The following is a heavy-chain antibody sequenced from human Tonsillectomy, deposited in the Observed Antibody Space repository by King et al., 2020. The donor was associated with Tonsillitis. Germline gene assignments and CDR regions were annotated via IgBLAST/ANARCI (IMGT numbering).Heavy chain of an antibody. CDR1: GYTFTSYA. J-gene: IGHJ4*02. D-gene: IGHD2-2*01. CDR2: INAGNGNT. CDR3: ARERGWYQLLDLHFDY. Sequence: QLVQSGAEVKKPGASVKVSCKASGYTFTSYAMHWVRQAPGQRLEWMGWINAGNGNTKYSQKFQGRVTITRDTSASTAYMELSSLRSEDTAVYYCARERGWYQLLDLHFDYWGQGTLVTVSS. V-gene: IGHV1-3*01.